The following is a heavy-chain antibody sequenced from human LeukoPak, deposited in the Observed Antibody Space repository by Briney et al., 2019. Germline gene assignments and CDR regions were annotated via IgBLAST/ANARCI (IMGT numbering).Heavy chain of an antibody. Sequence: ASVKVSCKASGYTFTSHGFSWVRQAPGQGLEYMGWISIYNEYTYYAQTFQGRVTLTSDTSTSTTYMEMSSLRSDDTAVYYCARDRLVQGVISSPEYWGQGTLVTVSS. D-gene: IGHD3-10*01. CDR1: GYTFTSHG. J-gene: IGHJ4*02. CDR3: ARDRLVQGVISSPEY. V-gene: IGHV1-18*01. CDR2: ISIYNEYT.